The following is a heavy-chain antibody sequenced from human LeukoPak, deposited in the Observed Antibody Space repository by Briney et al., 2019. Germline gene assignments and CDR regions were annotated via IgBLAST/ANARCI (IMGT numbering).Heavy chain of an antibody. CDR1: GYTFTGYY. CDR3: ARSCTNGVCYSEPNWFDP. J-gene: IGHJ5*02. D-gene: IGHD2-8*01. Sequence: ASVRVSCKASGYTFTGYYMHWVRQAPGQGLEWMGWINPNSGGTNYAQKFQGRVTMTRDTSISTAYMELSRLRSDDTAVYYCARSCTNGVCYSEPNWFDPWGQGTLVTVSS. V-gene: IGHV1-2*02. CDR2: INPNSGGT.